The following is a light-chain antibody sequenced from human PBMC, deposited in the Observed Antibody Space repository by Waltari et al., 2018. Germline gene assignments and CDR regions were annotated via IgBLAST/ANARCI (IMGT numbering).Light chain of an antibody. J-gene: IGKJ1*01. V-gene: IGKV3-20*01. CDR2: GSS. CDR1: QSVTSNY. CDR3: QQYGSSPWT. Sequence: DSGLTQSTGTLSLSPGETATLSCRASQSVTSNYLAWYQQKPGQAPSLLISGSSSRATGIPDRFSGSGSGTDFTLTISRLETEDFAVYHCQQYGSSPWTFGQGTKVEIK.